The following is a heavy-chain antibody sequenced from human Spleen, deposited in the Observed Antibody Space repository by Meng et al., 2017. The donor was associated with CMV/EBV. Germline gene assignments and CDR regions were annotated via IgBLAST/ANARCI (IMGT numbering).Heavy chain of an antibody. CDR3: VRIRVGHSSPIDF. CDR1: GGSISLGSYY. CDR2: IYYTGSI. J-gene: IGHJ4*01. D-gene: IGHD1-26*01. V-gene: IGHV4-31*02. Sequence: VSGGSISLGSYYWGWVRQFPGKGLESIGRIYYTGSIFYNPSLKGRLTIAPDTSKNQWSLSLKFMTVADAAVYYCVRIRVGHSSPIDFWGRGTLVTVSS.